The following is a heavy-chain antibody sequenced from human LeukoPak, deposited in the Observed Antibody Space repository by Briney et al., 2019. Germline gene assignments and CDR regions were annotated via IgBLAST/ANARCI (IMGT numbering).Heavy chain of an antibody. J-gene: IGHJ6*02. CDR3: ARDQYSGRYYYYYYGMDV. CDR2: INSDGSSR. V-gene: IGHV3-74*01. CDR1: GFTFSSYW. Sequence: GGSLRLSCAAAGFTFSSYWMHWVRQAPGKGLVRVSRINSDGSSRSYADSVRGRFTISSDNAKTTLYLQMSSLRAEDTAVYYCARDQYSGRYYYYYYGMDVWGQGTTVTVSS. D-gene: IGHD1-26*01.